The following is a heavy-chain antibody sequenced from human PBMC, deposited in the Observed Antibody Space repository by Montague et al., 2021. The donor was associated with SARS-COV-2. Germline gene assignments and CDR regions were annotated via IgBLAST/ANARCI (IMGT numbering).Heavy chain of an antibody. D-gene: IGHD3-22*01. Sequence: SLRLSCAASGFTFSSYAIILGRQAPGKGLEWVSVIYSGCSSTYYADSVNGRFTISRDNSKNTLYLQMNNLRAEDAAVYYFAKSRGIRYDSSGYYHPLDYWGQGTLVTVSS. CDR2: IYSGCSST. J-gene: IGHJ4*02. CDR1: GFTFSSYA. CDR3: AKSRGIRYDSSGYYHPLDY. V-gene: IGHV3-23*03.